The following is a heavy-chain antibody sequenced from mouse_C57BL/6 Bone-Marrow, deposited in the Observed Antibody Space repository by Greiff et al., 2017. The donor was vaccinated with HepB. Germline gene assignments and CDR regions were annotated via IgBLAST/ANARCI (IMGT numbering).Heavy chain of an antibody. CDR3: AREGGLRPWFAY. CDR1: GYTFTSYT. V-gene: IGHV1-4*01. Sequence: VNVVESGAELARPGASVKMSCKASGYTFTSYTMHWVKQRPGQGLEWIGYINPSSGYTKYNQKFKDKATLTADKSSSTAYMQLSSLTSEDSAVYYCAREGGLRPWFAYWGQGTLVTVSA. D-gene: IGHD2-4*01. CDR2: INPSSGYT. J-gene: IGHJ3*01.